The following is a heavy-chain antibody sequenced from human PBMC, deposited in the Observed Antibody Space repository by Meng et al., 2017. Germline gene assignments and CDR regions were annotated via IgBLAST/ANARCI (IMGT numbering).Heavy chain of an antibody. Sequence: GQRVRDGDEVKNPEASVKCSGNASGGTFSSYAISWVRQAPGQGLEWMGGIIPIFGTANYAQKFQGRVTITADKSTSTAYMELSSLRSEDTAVYYCHSGWYQAGDDYWGQGTLVTVSS. CDR1: GGTFSSYA. V-gene: IGHV1-69*06. CDR3: HSGWYQAGDDY. J-gene: IGHJ4*02. CDR2: IIPIFGTA. D-gene: IGHD6-19*01.